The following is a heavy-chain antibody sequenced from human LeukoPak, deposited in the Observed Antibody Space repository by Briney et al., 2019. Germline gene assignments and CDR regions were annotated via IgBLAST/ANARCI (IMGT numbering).Heavy chain of an antibody. Sequence: PAGGSLRLSCAASGFTFSSYAMTWVRQAPGEGLEWVSAISPSGGDTYYADSVQGRFSVSRDDSKNTLYLQMNSLRAEDTAVYYCAKDHPRMLYYMDVWGKGTTVTVSS. CDR3: AKDHPRMLYYMDV. J-gene: IGHJ6*03. D-gene: IGHD2-8*01. CDR2: ISPSGGDT. CDR1: GFTFSSYA. V-gene: IGHV3-23*01.